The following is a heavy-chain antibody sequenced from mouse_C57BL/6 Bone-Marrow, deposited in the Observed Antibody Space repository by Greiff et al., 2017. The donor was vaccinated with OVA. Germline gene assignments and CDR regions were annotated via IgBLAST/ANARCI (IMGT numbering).Heavy chain of an antibody. J-gene: IGHJ3*01. D-gene: IGHD2-4*01. V-gene: IGHV1-19*01. CDR2: INPYNGGT. CDR3: ARRDYDYDGWFAY. Sequence: VQLQQSGPVLVKPGASVKMSCKASGYTFTDYYMNWVKQSHGKSLEWIGVINPYNGGTSYNQKFKGKATLTVDKSSSTAYMELNSLTSEDSAVYYCARRDYDYDGWFAYWGQGTLVTVSA. CDR1: GYTFTDYY.